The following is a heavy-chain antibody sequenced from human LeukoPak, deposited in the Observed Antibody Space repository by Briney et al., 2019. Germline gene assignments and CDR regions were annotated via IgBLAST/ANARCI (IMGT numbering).Heavy chain of an antibody. D-gene: IGHD4-23*01. V-gene: IGHV1-8*01. Sequence: GASVKVSCKASGYTFTTYDINWVRQATGQGLEWMGWMNPNSGNTGYAQKFQGRFTMTRNTSISTAYMELRSLRSEDTAVYYCARGPNKSDGGNSGSAWFDPWGQGTLVTVSS. CDR1: GYTFTTYD. CDR2: MNPNSGNT. CDR3: ARGPNKSDGGNSGSAWFDP. J-gene: IGHJ5*02.